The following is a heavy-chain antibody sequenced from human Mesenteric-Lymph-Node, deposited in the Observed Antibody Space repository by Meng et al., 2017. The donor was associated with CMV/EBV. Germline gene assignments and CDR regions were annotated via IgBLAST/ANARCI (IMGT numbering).Heavy chain of an antibody. J-gene: IGHJ4*02. CDR1: GGTFSSYA. CDR3: ARDRGPQEPFDY. CDR2: IIPIFGTA. Sequence: CKASGGTFSSYAISWVRQAPGHGLEWMGGIIPIFGTANYAQKFQGRVTITTDESTSTAYMELSSLRSEDTAVYYCARDRGPQEPFDYWGQGTLVTVSS. D-gene: IGHD3-10*01. V-gene: IGHV1-69*05.